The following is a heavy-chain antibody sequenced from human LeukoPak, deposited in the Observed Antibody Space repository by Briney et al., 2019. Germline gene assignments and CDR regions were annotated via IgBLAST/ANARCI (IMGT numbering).Heavy chain of an antibody. CDR3: VRGRDNADWYFDL. Sequence: SETLSLTCTVSGGSIRSYYWSWVRQPPGKGLEWIGYFYYSGSTNYNPSLKSRVTISVDTSKNQFSLKLNSVTAADTAVYCCVRGRDNADWYFDLWGRGTLVTVSS. J-gene: IGHJ2*01. CDR1: GGSIRSYY. D-gene: IGHD1-1*01. V-gene: IGHV4-59*01. CDR2: FYYSGST.